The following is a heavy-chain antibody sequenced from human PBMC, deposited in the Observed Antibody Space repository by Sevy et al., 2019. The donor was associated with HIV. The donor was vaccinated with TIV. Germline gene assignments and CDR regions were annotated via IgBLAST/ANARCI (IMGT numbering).Heavy chain of an antibody. Sequence: GGSLRLSCTASGFTFGVFAVNWFRQAPGKGLEWVGFIRRNAYGGTTDYAASVKGRLTISRDDSKSIAYLQMNSLKTEDTAVYYCTRERGAAARTGYFDYWGQGTLVTVSS. J-gene: IGHJ4*02. CDR3: TRERGAAARTGYFDY. D-gene: IGHD6-13*01. CDR2: IRRNAYGGTT. CDR1: GFTFGVFA. V-gene: IGHV3-49*03.